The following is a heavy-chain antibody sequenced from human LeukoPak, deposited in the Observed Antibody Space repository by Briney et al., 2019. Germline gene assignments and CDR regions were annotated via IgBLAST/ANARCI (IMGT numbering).Heavy chain of an antibody. Sequence: SETLSLTCSVSGGSINGYSWGWVRQPPGKGLECIGYMFDRGSPNHHPSLHNRGTTSVDTSKDEFSLRLTSVTAADTAVYYCARRIQLWSYWHFDLWGRGTLVTVSS. CDR3: ARRIQLWSYWHFDL. V-gene: IGHV4-4*09. J-gene: IGHJ2*01. D-gene: IGHD5-18*01. CDR2: MFDRGSP. CDR1: GGSINGYS.